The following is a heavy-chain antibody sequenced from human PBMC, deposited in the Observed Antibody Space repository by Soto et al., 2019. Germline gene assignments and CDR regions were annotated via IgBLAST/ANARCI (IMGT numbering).Heavy chain of an antibody. CDR1: VGSISSGCYY. D-gene: IGHD2-15*01. CDR3: ARGNGYCSGGSCSSDAFDI. CDR2: IYYSGST. J-gene: IGHJ3*02. Sequence: QVQLQESGPGLVKPSQTLSLTCTVSVGSISSGCYYWSWIRQRPGKGLEWIGYIYYSGSTYYNPSLESRVTVSVDTSKNQFSLKVSSVTAVCTAVYYCARGNGYCSGGSCSSDAFDIWGQGTMVTVSS. V-gene: IGHV4-31*03.